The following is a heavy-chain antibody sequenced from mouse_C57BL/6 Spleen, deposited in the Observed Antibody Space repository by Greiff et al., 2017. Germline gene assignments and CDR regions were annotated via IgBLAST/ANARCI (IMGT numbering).Heavy chain of an antibody. D-gene: IGHD4-1*02. Sequence: QVHVKQPGAELVKPGASVKLSCKASGYTFTSYWMHWVKQRPGQGLEWIGMIHPNSGSTNYNEKFKSKATLTVDKSSSTAYMQLSSLTSEDAAVYYCAREGQLGDYWGQGTTLTVSS. CDR1: GYTFTSYW. CDR2: IHPNSGST. CDR3: AREGQLGDY. J-gene: IGHJ2*01. V-gene: IGHV1-64*01.